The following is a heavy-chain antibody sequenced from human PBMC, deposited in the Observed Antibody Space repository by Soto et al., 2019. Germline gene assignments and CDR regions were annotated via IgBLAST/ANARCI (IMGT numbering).Heavy chain of an antibody. J-gene: IGHJ4*02. Sequence: GGSLRLSCAASGFTFSSYSMNWVRQTPGKGLEWISYIGSSSRAIYYADSVKGRFTVSRDNAKRSLYLQLNSLRDEDTAVYYCARDPDIGTPKEYFYYWGQGTLVTVSS. V-gene: IGHV3-48*02. CDR2: IGSSSRAI. CDR1: GFTFSSYS. CDR3: ARDPDIGTPKEYFYY. D-gene: IGHD1-26*01.